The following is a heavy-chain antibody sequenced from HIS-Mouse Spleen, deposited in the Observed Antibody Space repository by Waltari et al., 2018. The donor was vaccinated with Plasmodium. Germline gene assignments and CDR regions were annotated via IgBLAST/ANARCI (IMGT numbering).Heavy chain of an antibody. CDR1: GVPFSCHD. CDR2: ISYDGSNK. V-gene: IGHV3-30-3*01. Sequence: QVQLVESGGGVVQPGRSLRLSCAASGVPFSCHDMHGVRQAPGKGLGWVAVISYDGSNKYYADSVKGRFTISRDNSKNTLYLQMNSLRAEDTAVYYCARDRRLAFDYWGQGTLVTVPS. D-gene: IGHD2-15*01. CDR3: ARDRRLAFDY. J-gene: IGHJ4*02.